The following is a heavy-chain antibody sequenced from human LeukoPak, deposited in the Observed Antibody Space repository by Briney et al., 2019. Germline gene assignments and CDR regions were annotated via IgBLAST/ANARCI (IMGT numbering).Heavy chain of an antibody. CDR3: ARDEYYYGSGSYYPVAFDI. D-gene: IGHD3-10*01. J-gene: IGHJ3*02. CDR1: GFTVSNNY. CDR2: IYRDGST. V-gene: IGHV3-53*01. Sequence: PGGSLRLSCAASGFTVSNNYMSWVRQAPGKGLEWVSVIYRDGSTYYANSVKGRFTISRDTSKNTLGLQMNSLGAEDTAVYYCARDEYYYGSGSYYPVAFDIWGQGTMVTVSS.